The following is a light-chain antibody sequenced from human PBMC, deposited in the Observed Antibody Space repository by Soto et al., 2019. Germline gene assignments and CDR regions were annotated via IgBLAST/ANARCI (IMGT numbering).Light chain of an antibody. CDR3: QQYGSSPRT. Sequence: EIVLTQSPGTLSLSPGEIATFSGRASQSVSSNYLAWYQQKPGQAPRLLIYGAFKRATGIPDRFSGSGSGTDFTLTISRMEPEDFAVYCCQQYGSSPRTFGQGTKVDIK. V-gene: IGKV3-20*01. J-gene: IGKJ1*01. CDR2: GAF. CDR1: QSVSSNY.